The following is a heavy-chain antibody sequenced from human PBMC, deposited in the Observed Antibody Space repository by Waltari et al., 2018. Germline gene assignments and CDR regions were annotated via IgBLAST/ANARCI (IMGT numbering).Heavy chain of an antibody. V-gene: IGHV4-34*01. J-gene: IGHJ4*02. CDR1: GGSFSGYY. Sequence: QVQLQQWGAGLLKPSETLSLTCAVYGGSFSGYYWSWIRQPPGKGLEWIGEINHSGRTNYNPSLKSRVTISVDTSKNQFSLKLSSVTAADTAVYYCARGLSGSGPFDYWGQGTLVTVSS. CDR2: INHSGRT. D-gene: IGHD3-10*01. CDR3: ARGLSGSGPFDY.